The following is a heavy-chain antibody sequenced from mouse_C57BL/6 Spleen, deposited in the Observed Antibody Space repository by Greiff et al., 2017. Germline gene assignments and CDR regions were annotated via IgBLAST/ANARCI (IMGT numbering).Heavy chain of an antibody. CDR2: INPYNGGT. J-gene: IGHJ1*03. V-gene: IGHV1-19*01. CDR3: AHYYGSSYWYFDV. CDR1: GYTFTDYY. Sequence: EVQLQQSGPVLVKPGASVKMSCKASGYTFTDYYMNWVKQSHGKSLEWIGVINPYNGGTSYNQKFKGKATLTVDESSSTAYMELNSLTSEDSAVYYCAHYYGSSYWYFDVWGTGTTVTVSS. D-gene: IGHD1-1*01.